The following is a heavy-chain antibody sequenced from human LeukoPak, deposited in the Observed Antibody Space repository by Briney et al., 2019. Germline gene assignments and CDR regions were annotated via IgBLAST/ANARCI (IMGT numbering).Heavy chain of an antibody. Sequence: PGGSLRLSCAASGFPFSRYAVHWVRQAPGKGLEWVALRSHDGGIEDYADSEKGRFTISRDNSRNTLYLQMNSLKPEDTAVYYCASSNEFYYDTSTYVDYWGQGTLVTVSS. CDR1: GFPFSRYA. J-gene: IGHJ4*02. D-gene: IGHD3-22*01. CDR3: ASSNEFYYDTSTYVDY. CDR2: RSHDGGIE. V-gene: IGHV3-30-3*01.